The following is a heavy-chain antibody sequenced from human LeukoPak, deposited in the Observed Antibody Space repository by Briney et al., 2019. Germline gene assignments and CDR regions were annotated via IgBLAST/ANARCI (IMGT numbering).Heavy chain of an antibody. J-gene: IGHJ4*02. V-gene: IGHV1-18*01. CDR3: ARQSGSPYYYDSSGYLFDY. CDR1: GYTFTSYG. D-gene: IGHD3-22*01. CDR2: ISAYNGNT. Sequence: EASVKDSCKASGYTFTSYGISGVRQARGQGLEWMGWISAYNGNTNYAQKLQGRVTMTTDTSTSTAYMELRSLRSDDTAVYYCARQSGSPYYYDSSGYLFDYWGQGTLVTVSS.